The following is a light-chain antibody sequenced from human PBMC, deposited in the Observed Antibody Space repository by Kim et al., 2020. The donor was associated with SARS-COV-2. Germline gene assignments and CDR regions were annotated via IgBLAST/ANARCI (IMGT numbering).Light chain of an antibody. CDR2: AIS. J-gene: IGKJ2*01. Sequence: ASVGDRVTITCRTSQTIDKYLNWYQRKPGKAPNLLIFAISSLRSGVPSRFSGSGSGTDFTLTISSLQPEDFATYFCQQSDTTPATFGQGTKVEIK. V-gene: IGKV1-39*01. CDR1: QTIDKY. CDR3: QQSDTTPAT.